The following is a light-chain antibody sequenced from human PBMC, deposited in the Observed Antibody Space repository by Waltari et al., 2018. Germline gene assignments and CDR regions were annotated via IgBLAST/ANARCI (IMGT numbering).Light chain of an antibody. CDR3: QHYYLSPHN. CDR2: EAS. J-gene: IGKJ2*01. CDR1: QAITNN. Sequence: DIQMTQSPSSLSASVGDRVTITCRASQAITNNLAWYQQKPGETPKLLIYEASSLQSGIPSRFSGSGSGTDFTLTISSLQSEDFATYYCQHYYLSPHNFSQGTKVEVK. V-gene: IGKV1-NL1*01.